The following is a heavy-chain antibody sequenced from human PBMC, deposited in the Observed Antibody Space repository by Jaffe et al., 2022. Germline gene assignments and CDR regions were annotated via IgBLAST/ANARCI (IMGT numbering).Heavy chain of an antibody. V-gene: IGHV4-38-2*01. CDR3: ARHEGDSSWGLGDYDLYFDY. CDR1: GYSISSGYY. CDR2: IYHSGST. D-gene: IGHD5-12*01. Sequence: QVQLQESGPGLVKPSETLSLTCAVSGYSISSGYYWGWIRQPPGKGLEWIGSIYHSGSTYYNPSLKSRVTISVDTSKNQFSLKLSSVTAADTAVYYCARHEGDSSWGLGDYDLYFDYWGQGTLVTVSS. J-gene: IGHJ4*02.